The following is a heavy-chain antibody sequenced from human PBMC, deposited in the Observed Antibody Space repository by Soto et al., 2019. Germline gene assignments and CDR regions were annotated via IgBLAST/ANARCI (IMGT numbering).Heavy chain of an antibody. J-gene: IGHJ4*02. CDR1: GFTFSDYA. V-gene: IGHV3-23*01. CDR3: AKLLRPGLQFFDF. CDR2: LSSSGDHT. Sequence: EVQLLESGGGLVQPGGSLRLSCAASGFTFSDYAMSWVRQAPGKGLDWVSALSSSGDHTFYAASVKGRFTISRDNSKNTLYLQVNSLRAEDTAVYYCAKLLRPGLQFFDFWGQGTLVTVSS. D-gene: IGHD4-4*01.